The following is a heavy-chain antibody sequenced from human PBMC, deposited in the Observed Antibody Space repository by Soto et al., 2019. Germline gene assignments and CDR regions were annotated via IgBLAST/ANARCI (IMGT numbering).Heavy chain of an antibody. D-gene: IGHD3-16*02. CDR3: AKERGFIDHFDY. CDR1: GFAFSSYA. V-gene: IGHV3-23*01. Sequence: EVQLLESGGGLVQPGGSLRLSCAASGFAFSSYAMSWVRQAPGKGLEWVSSISGSTSGTYYADAVKGRFTISRDNSNNTLYLQMNSLSAEDTAVYYCAKERGFIDHFDYWGQGALVTVSS. CDR2: ISGSTSGT. J-gene: IGHJ4*02.